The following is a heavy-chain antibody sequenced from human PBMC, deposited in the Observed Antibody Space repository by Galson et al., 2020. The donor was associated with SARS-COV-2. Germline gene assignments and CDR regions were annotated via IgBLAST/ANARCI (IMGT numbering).Heavy chain of an antibody. D-gene: IGHD4-17*01. J-gene: IGHJ3*02. Sequence: SETLSLTCAVSGTSISSGSYSWNWIRQPPGKGLEWIGYNSHRGGTYYNPSLKSRVTISGDRSKNQFSLRLSSVTAADTAVYYCARLHYGEYAPEAFDIWGPGTRVTVAS. CDR3: ARLHYGEYAPEAFDI. CDR2: NSHRGGT. CDR1: GTSISSGSYS. V-gene: IGHV4-30-2*01.